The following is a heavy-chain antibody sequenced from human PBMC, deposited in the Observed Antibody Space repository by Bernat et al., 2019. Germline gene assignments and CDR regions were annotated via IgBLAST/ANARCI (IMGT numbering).Heavy chain of an antibody. Sequence: QVRLVQSGTEVKKPGASVKVSCKASGYIFTDYYMHWVRQAPGQGLEWMGRMNPKSGGTNYAQKFQGRVTMTRDTSINIAYMELTSLTSDDTAMYYCARPYCSSTSCYEIDYWGQGTLVTVSS. CDR2: MNPKSGGT. V-gene: IGHV1-2*06. CDR1: GYIFTDYY. D-gene: IGHD2-2*01. CDR3: ARPYCSSTSCYEIDY. J-gene: IGHJ4*02.